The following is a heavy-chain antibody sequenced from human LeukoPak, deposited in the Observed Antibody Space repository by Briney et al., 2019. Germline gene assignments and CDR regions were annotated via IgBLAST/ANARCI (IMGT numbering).Heavy chain of an antibody. D-gene: IGHD7-27*01. Sequence: GGSLRLSCAASGFTFSSYSMNWVHQAPGKGLEWVSSISSSSSYIYYADSVKGRFTISRDNAKNSLCLQMNSLRAEDTAVYYCARDTGDDEAFDIWGQGTMVTVSS. V-gene: IGHV3-21*01. CDR1: GFTFSSYS. J-gene: IGHJ3*02. CDR3: ARDTGDDEAFDI. CDR2: ISSSSSYI.